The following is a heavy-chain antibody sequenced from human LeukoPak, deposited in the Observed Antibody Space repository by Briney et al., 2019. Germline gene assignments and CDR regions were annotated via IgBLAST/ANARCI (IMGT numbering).Heavy chain of an antibody. Sequence: GGSLRLSCAASGFTFSGYGIHWVRQAPGKGLEWVACIQYDGSNKYYADSVKGRFTISRDNSKNTLYLQMTSLRAAGTAMYYREKGGGGYSYYGPASWGEGTLVAVSS. V-gene: IGHV3-30*02. CDR2: IQYDGSNK. D-gene: IGHD4-11*01. CDR1: GFTFSGYG. J-gene: IGHJ5*02. CDR3: EKGGGGYSYYGPAS.